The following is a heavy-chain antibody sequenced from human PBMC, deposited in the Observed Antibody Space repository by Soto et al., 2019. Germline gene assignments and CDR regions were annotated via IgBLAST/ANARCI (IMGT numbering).Heavy chain of an antibody. CDR1: GGSFSGYY. CDR2: INHSGST. V-gene: IGHV4-34*01. D-gene: IGHD6-13*01. Sequence: QVQLQQWGAGLLKPSETLSLTCAVYGGSFSGYYWSWIRQPPGKGLEWIGEINHSGSTNYNPSLKSRVTISVDTSKNQFSLKLSSVTAADTAVYYCARGYSSSWYDAFDIWGQGTMVTVSS. CDR3: ARGYSSSWYDAFDI. J-gene: IGHJ3*02.